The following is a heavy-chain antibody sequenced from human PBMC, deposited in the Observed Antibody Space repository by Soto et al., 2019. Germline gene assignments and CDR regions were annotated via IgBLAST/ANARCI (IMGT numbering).Heavy chain of an antibody. CDR2: IWYDGSNK. CDR1: GFTFSSYG. CDR3: ARDYYYDSSGYPH. V-gene: IGHV3-33*01. D-gene: IGHD3-22*01. Sequence: PGGSLRLSCAASGFTFSSYGMHWVRQAPGKGLEWVAVIWYDGSNKYYADSVKGRFTISRDNSKNTLYLQMNSLRAEDTAVYYCARDYYYDSSGYPHWGQGTLVSVSA. J-gene: IGHJ4*02.